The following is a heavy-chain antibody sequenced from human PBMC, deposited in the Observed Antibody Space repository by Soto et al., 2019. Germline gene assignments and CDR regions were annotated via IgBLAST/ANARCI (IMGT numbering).Heavy chain of an antibody. D-gene: IGHD3-22*01. CDR1: GGTFSSYA. Sequence: SVKVSCKAAGGTFSSYAISWVRQAPGQGLEWMGGIIPIFGTANYAQKFQGRVTITADKSTSTAYMELSSLRSEDTAVYYCARVLGYYYDSSGYSAGTPDYCGQGTLVTVSS. CDR2: IIPIFGTA. J-gene: IGHJ4*02. CDR3: ARVLGYYYDSSGYSAGTPDY. V-gene: IGHV1-69*06.